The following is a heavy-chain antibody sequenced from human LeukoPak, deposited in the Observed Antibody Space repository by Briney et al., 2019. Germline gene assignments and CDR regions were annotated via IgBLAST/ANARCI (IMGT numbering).Heavy chain of an antibody. Sequence: GGSLRLSCAASGFTFSSYGMHWVRQAPGKGLEWVAVISYDGSNKYYADSVKGRFTISRDNSKNTLYLQMNGLRAEDTAVYYCAKVVAATVEYYYYGMDVWGQGTTVTVSS. V-gene: IGHV3-30*18. J-gene: IGHJ6*02. CDR2: ISYDGSNK. CDR1: GFTFSSYG. D-gene: IGHD2-15*01. CDR3: AKVVAATVEYYYYGMDV.